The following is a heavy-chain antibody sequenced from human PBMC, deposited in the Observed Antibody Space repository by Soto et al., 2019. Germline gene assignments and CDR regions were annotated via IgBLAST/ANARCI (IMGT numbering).Heavy chain of an antibody. J-gene: IGHJ3*02. CDR1: GFTFTDYW. CDR2: VNSDGSTA. Sequence: LRLSCAASGFTFTDYWMHWVRQAPGKGLVWVSRVNSDGSTANYADSVKGRFTISRDNSKNTLYLQMNSLRAEDTAVYYCARDLGDSGAFDIWGQGTMVTVSS. D-gene: IGHD2-21*02. V-gene: IGHV3-74*01. CDR3: ARDLGDSGAFDI.